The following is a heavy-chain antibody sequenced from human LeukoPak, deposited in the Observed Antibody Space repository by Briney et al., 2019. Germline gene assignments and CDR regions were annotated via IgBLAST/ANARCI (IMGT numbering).Heavy chain of an antibody. D-gene: IGHD6-13*01. CDR1: GFTFSSYI. J-gene: IGHJ6*03. Sequence: GGSLRHSCAASGFTFSSYIMNWLRQAPGKGLEWVSSISSSSSYIYYPHSVKGRFTISRDNAKNSLYLQMNSLRAEDTAVYYCARDHIAAGGTANYYYYYYMDVWGKGNTVTISS. V-gene: IGHV3-21*01. CDR2: ISSSSSYI. CDR3: ARDHIAAGGTANYYYYYYMDV.